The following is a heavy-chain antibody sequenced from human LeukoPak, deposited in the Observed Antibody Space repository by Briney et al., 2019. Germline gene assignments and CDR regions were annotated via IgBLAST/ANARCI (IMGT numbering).Heavy chain of an antibody. CDR2: IYTSGTT. V-gene: IGHV4-4*07. D-gene: IGHD4-23*01. Sequence: SETLSLTCTVSGGSISSYYWNWIRQPAGKGLGWIGRIYTSGTTNYNPSLKSRVTMSVDTSKNQFSLKLNSVTAADTAAYYCARAALGWYYGMDVWGQGTTVTVSS. CDR3: ARAALGWYYGMDV. CDR1: GGSISSYY. J-gene: IGHJ6*02.